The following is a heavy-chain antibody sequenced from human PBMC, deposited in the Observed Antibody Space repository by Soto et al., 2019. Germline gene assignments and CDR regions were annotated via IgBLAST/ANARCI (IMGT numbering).Heavy chain of an antibody. J-gene: IGHJ6*02. CDR1: GYTFTSCG. Sequence: SVKVSCKASGYTFTSCGMSWVRKAPGQGLEWMGRIIHILGIANYQQKLQGRVKITPDKSTSKAYLELSSMRSDDTAVYYCEREYGMDAWGQGTTVTVSS. CDR2: IIHILGIA. CDR3: EREYGMDA. V-gene: IGHV1-69*04.